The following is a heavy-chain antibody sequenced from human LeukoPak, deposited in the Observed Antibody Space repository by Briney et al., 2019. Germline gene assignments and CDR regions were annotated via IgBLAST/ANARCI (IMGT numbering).Heavy chain of an antibody. D-gene: IGHD3-9*01. CDR3: ARVLRYFDWLPDAFDI. CDR1: GFTFSSYS. Sequence: PGGSLRLSCAASGFTFSSYSMNWVRQAPGKGLEWVSSISSSSSYIYYADSVKGRFTISRDNAKNSLYLQMNSLRAEDTAVYYCARVLRYFDWLPDAFDIWDQGTMVTVSS. CDR2: ISSSSSYI. V-gene: IGHV3-21*01. J-gene: IGHJ3*02.